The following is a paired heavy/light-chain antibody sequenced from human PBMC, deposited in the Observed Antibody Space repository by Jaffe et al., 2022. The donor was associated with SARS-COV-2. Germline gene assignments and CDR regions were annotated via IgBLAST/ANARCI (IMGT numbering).Light chain of an antibody. CDR1: SGVNVGTYM. CDR3: MIWHSSAWV. J-gene: IGLJ3*02. V-gene: IGLV5-45*03. CDR2: YKSDSDK. Sequence: QAVLTQPSSLSASPGASASLTCTLRSGVNVGTYMIYWYQQKPGSPPRYLLKYKSDSDKQRDSGVPSRFSGSKDASANAGILLISGLQSEDEADYYCMIWHSSAWVFGGGTKLTVL.
Heavy chain of an antibody. CDR1: GGSISSSSYF. CDR2: IYYSGST. V-gene: IGHV4-39*01. J-gene: IGHJ1*01. D-gene: IGHD2-21*02. Sequence: QLQLQESGPGLVKPSETLSLTCTVSGGSISSSSYFWGWIRQPPGKGLEWIGSIYYSGSTYYNPSLRSRVIISVDASKNQFSLKLSSVTAADTAVYYCVRQFGYCNGDCHIQDWGQGTLVTVSS. CDR3: VRQFGYCNGDCHIQD.